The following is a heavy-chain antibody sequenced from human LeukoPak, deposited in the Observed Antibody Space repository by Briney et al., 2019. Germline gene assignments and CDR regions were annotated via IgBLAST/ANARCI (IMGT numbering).Heavy chain of an antibody. Sequence: PGGPLRLSCAASGFTFSSYSMNWVRQAPGKGLEWVSYISSSSTIYYADSVKGRFTISRDNAKNSLYLQMSSLRAEDTAVYYCAREAAAGEIDYWGQGTRVTVPS. J-gene: IGHJ4*02. D-gene: IGHD6-13*01. V-gene: IGHV3-48*01. CDR3: AREAAAGEIDY. CDR2: ISSSSTI. CDR1: GFTFSSYS.